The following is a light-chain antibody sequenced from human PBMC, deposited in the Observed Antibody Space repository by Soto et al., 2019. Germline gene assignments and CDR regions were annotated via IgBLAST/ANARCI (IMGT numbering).Light chain of an antibody. CDR2: AAS. Sequence: DIQMTQSTSSQSASVGDRVTITCRASQSISSYLNWYQQKPGKAPKLLIYAASSLQSGVPSRFSGSGSGTDFTLTISSLQPEDFATYYCQQSYSNPRTFGQGTKVEIK. J-gene: IGKJ1*01. CDR3: QQSYSNPRT. CDR1: QSISSY. V-gene: IGKV1-39*01.